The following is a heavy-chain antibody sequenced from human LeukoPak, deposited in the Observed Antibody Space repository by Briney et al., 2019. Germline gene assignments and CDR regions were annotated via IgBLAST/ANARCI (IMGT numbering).Heavy chain of an antibody. J-gene: IGHJ4*02. CDR2: ITPIFGTA. CDR3: ARESSSWYDYFDY. CDR1: GGTFSSYA. V-gene: IGHV1-69*13. D-gene: IGHD6-13*01. Sequence: SVKVSCKASGGTFSSYAISWVRQAPGQGLEWMGGITPIFGTANYAQKFQGRVTITADESTSTAYMELSSLRSEDTAVYYCARESSSWYDYFDYWGQGTLVTVSS.